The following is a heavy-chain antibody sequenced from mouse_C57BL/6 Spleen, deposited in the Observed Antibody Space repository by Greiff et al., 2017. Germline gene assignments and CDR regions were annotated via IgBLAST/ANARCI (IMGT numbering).Heavy chain of an antibody. D-gene: IGHD1-1*01. Sequence: QVQLKQSGAELVKPGASVKISCKASGYAFSSYWMNWVKQRPGKGLEWIGQIYPGDGDTNYNGKFKGKATLTADKSSSTAYMQLSSLTSEDSAVYFCARSTLITTVVAPFDYWGQGTTLTVSS. CDR2: IYPGDGDT. CDR1: GYAFSSYW. CDR3: ARSTLITTVVAPFDY. V-gene: IGHV1-80*01. J-gene: IGHJ2*01.